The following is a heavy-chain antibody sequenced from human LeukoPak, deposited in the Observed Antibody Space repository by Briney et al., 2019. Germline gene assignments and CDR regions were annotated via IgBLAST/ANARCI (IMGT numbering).Heavy chain of an antibody. J-gene: IGHJ6*02. D-gene: IGHD3-3*01. CDR3: ARGDFWSGYYSPQYGMDV. V-gene: IGHV1-69*13. CDR2: IIPIFGTA. Sequence: SVKVSCKASGYTFTGYYMHWVRQAPGQGLEWMGGIIPIFGTANYAQKFQGRVTITADESTSTAYMELSSLRSEDTAVYYCARGDFWSGYYSPQYGMDVWGQGTTVTVSS. CDR1: GYTFTGYY.